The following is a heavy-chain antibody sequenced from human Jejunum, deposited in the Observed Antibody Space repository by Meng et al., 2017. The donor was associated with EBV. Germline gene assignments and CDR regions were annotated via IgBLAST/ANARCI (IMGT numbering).Heavy chain of an antibody. CDR1: GFSLSANGVG. J-gene: IGHJ4*02. CDR2: IYWDDSR. V-gene: IGHV2-5*02. D-gene: IGHD1-26*01. Sequence: TLNHSGPNPVKTHQTLTLTCTFSGFSLSANGVGVAWIRQPPGKALEWLAVIYWDDSRLYSPSLRSRLTITKDTSKNQVVLIMTNMDPVDTATYYCTHKGSGSYPLDYWGQGTLVTVSS. CDR3: THKGSGSYPLDY.